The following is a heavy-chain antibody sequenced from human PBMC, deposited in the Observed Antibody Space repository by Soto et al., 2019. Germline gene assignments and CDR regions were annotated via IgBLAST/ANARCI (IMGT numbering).Heavy chain of an antibody. D-gene: IGHD2-2*02. CDR3: ARDDCSSTSCYRNNWFDP. Sequence: TLSLTCTVSGGSISSGEYYWSWIRQPPGKGLEWIGYIYYSGSTYYNPSLKSRVTISVDTSKNQFSLKLSSVTAADTAVYYCARDDCSSTSCYRNNWFDPWGQGTLVTVSS. J-gene: IGHJ5*02. CDR1: GGSISSGEYY. V-gene: IGHV4-30-4*01. CDR2: IYYSGST.